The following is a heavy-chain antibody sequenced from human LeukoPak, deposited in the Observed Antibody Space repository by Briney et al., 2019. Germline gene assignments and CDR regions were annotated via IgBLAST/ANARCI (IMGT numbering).Heavy chain of an antibody. D-gene: IGHD1-26*01. Sequence: ASVKVSCKASGYTFIDYYIHWVRQAPGQGLEWMAWINPKSGGTNSARKFQGRVTMTRDTSISTAYMTLSRLRSDDTAIYYCAREGATPRPNNSFDLWGQGTRVTVSS. CDR2: INPKSGGT. J-gene: IGHJ3*01. V-gene: IGHV1-2*02. CDR1: GYTFIDYY. CDR3: AREGATPRPNNSFDL.